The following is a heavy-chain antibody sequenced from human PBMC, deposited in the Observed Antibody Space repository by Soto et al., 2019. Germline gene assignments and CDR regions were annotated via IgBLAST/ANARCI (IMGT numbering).Heavy chain of an antibody. CDR2: IRKDGSEK. Sequence: EVQLVESGGGLVQPGGSLRLSCAASGFTFSTYWMNWVRQAPGKGLEWVANIRKDGSEKNYVDSVKGRFTISRDNAKKSLFLQMNSLRAEDTAVYYCAGGSGWLVDYWGQGTLDTVSS. V-gene: IGHV3-7*02. D-gene: IGHD6-19*01. CDR3: AGGSGWLVDY. J-gene: IGHJ4*02. CDR1: GFTFSTYW.